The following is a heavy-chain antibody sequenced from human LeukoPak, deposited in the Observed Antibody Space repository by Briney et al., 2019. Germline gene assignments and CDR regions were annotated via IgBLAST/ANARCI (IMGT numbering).Heavy chain of an antibody. D-gene: IGHD4-23*01. CDR3: ARGGYGGLDY. V-gene: IGHV4-59*01. CDR2: IYYSGST. J-gene: IGHJ4*02. CDR1: GGSISSYY. Sequence: SETLSLTCTVSGGSISSYYRSWIRQPPGKGLEWIGYIYYSGSTNYNPSLKSRVTISVDTSKNQFSLKLSSVTAADTAVYYCARGGYGGLDYWGQGTLVTVSS.